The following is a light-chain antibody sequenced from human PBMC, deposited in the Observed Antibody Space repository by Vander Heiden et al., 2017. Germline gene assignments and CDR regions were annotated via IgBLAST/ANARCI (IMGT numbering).Light chain of an antibody. V-gene: IGKV1-39*01. Sequence: DIQMTQSPSSLSASVGDRVTITCRASQSISSYLNWYQQKPGKAPKLLIYAASSLQSGVPSRFSGSGSGTDFTLTISSLKPEDFATYYFQQSYSTRWTFGQGTKVEIK. CDR3: QQSYSTRWT. CDR2: AAS. CDR1: QSISSY. J-gene: IGKJ1*01.